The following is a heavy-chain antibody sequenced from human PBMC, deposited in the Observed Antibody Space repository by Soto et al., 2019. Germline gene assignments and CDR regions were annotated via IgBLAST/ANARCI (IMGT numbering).Heavy chain of an antibody. J-gene: IGHJ3*02. CDR3: AREGSAVVVPAAMLGPQKDAFDI. D-gene: IGHD2-2*01. CDR2: IYYSGST. CDR1: GGSISSGGYY. Sequence: SETLSLTCTVSGGSISSGGYYWSWIRQHPGKGLEWIGYIYYSGSTYYNPSLKSRVTISVDTSKNQFSLKLSSVTAADTAVYYCAREGSAVVVPAAMLGPQKDAFDIWGQGTMVTVSS. V-gene: IGHV4-31*03.